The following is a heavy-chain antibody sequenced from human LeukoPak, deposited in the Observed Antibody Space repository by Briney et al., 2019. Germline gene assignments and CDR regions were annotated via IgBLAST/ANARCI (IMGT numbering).Heavy chain of an antibody. CDR3: ARYPTYYDYVWGSNDY. CDR2: IYTGGTT. D-gene: IGHD3-16*01. V-gene: IGHV3-66*01. CDR1: GFTVSSNS. J-gene: IGHJ4*02. Sequence: GGSLRLSCAASGFTVSSNSMSWVRQAPGKGLVWVSVIYTGGTTYYADSVKGRFTISRDNSKNTLYLQMNSLRAEDTAVYYCARYPTYYDYVWGSNDYWGQGTLVTVSS.